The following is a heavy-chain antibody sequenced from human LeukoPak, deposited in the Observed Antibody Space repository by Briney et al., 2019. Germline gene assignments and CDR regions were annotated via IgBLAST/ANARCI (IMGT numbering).Heavy chain of an antibody. V-gene: IGHV1-69*01. D-gene: IGHD6-19*01. CDR2: IIPIFGTA. CDR3: ARVHVSGWHPVGIPLGPHYYYYYGMDV. Sequence: SVKVSCKASGGTFSSYAISWVRQAPGQGLEWMGGIIPIFGTANYAQKFQGRVTITADESTSTAYMELSSLRSEDTAVYYCARVHVSGWHPVGIPLGPHYYYYYGMDVWGQGTTVTVSS. CDR1: GGTFSSYA. J-gene: IGHJ6*02.